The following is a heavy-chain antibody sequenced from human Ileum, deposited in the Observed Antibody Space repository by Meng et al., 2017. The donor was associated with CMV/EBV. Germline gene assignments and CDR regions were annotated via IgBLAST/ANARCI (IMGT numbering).Heavy chain of an antibody. CDR1: GGSLRGHY. D-gene: IGHD3-16*02. CDR3: ARGLFRYPAYFDL. J-gene: IGHJ4*02. CDR2: INHVGRT. Sequence: QVQLQQWGAGLFKPSETLSLTCAVYGGSLRGHYCNWIRQSPGNGLQWIAEINHVGRTNSNPSLASRVTISQDTSKNQCSLKLNSVTVADSAVYYCARGLFRYPAYFDLWGQGTLVTVSS. V-gene: IGHV4-34*01.